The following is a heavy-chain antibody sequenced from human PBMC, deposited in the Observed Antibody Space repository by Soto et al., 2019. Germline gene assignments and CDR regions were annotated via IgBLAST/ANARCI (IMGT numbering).Heavy chain of an antibody. CDR1: GGTFSSYA. V-gene: IGHV1-69*13. Sequence: GASVKVSCKASGGTFSSYAISWVRQAPGQGLEWMGGIIPIFGTANYAQKFQGRVTITADESTSTAYMELSSLRSEDTAVYYCARSLNPPGYSGYAESYYYYGMDVWGQGTTVTVSS. CDR2: IIPIFGTA. CDR3: ARSLNPPGYSGYAESYYYYGMDV. D-gene: IGHD5-12*01. J-gene: IGHJ6*02.